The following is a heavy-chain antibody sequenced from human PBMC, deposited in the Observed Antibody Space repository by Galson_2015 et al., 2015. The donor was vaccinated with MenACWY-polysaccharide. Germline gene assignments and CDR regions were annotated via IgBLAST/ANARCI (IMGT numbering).Heavy chain of an antibody. D-gene: IGHD4-17*01. CDR3: ASRHHYGDHGNHPDAFDI. J-gene: IGHJ3*02. Sequence: QSGAEVKKPGESLKISCKGSGYSFTSYWIGWVRQMPGKGLEWMGIIYPGDSDTRYSPSFQGQVTISADKSISTAYLQWSSLKASDTAMYYCASRHHYGDHGNHPDAFDIWGQGTMVTVSS. CDR2: IYPGDSDT. V-gene: IGHV5-51*01. CDR1: GYSFTSYW.